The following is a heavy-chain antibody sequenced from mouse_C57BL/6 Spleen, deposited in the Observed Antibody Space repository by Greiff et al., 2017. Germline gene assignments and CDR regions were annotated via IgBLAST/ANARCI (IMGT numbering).Heavy chain of an antibody. J-gene: IGHJ3*01. D-gene: IGHD1-1*01. Sequence: DVQLQESGGGLVKPGGSLKLSCAASGFTFSDYGMHWVRQAPEKGLEWVAYISSGSSTIYYADTVKGRFTITRDNAKNTLFLQMTSLRSEDTAMYYCASYYYGSSYPFAYWGQGTLVTVSA. CDR1: GFTFSDYG. V-gene: IGHV5-17*01. CDR3: ASYYYGSSYPFAY. CDR2: ISSGSSTI.